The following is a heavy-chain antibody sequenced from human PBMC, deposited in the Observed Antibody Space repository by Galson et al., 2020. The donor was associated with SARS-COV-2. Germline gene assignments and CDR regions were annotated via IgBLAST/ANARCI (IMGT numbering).Heavy chain of an antibody. J-gene: IGHJ1*01. Sequence: SETLSLTCTVSGGSMSSGIYYWSWIRQHPGKDLEWLGYIYYSGSTYYNPSLKSRITISVDPSTKQFSLRLTSVTAADTAVYYCASSARGAEGHYVHWWGEGMVVSVSA. V-gene: IGHV4-31*03. CDR2: IYYSGST. D-gene: IGHD1-26*01. CDR1: GGSMSSGIYY. CDR3: ASSARGAEGHYVHW.